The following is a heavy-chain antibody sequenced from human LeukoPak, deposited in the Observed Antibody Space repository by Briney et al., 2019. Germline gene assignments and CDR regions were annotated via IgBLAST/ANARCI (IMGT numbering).Heavy chain of an antibody. J-gene: IGHJ3*02. CDR1: GFTFSSYG. D-gene: IGHD3-22*01. V-gene: IGHV3-30*18. CDR3: AKVKDSSGSRGAFDI. CDR2: ISYDGSNK. Sequence: PGGSLRLSCAASGFTFSSYGMHWVRQAPGKGLEWEAVISYDGSNKYYADSVKGRFTISRDNSKNTLYLQMNSLRAEDTAVYYCAKVKDSSGSRGAFDIWGQGTMVTVSS.